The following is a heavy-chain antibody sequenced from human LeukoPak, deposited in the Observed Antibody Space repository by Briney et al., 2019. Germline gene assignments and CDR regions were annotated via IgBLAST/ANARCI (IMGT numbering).Heavy chain of an antibody. CDR1: GFTFSSYA. CDR3: AKDRGVPGNFDY. D-gene: IGHD1-26*01. V-gene: IGHV3-23*01. Sequence: PGGSLRLSCAAAGFTFSSYAMSWVRQAPGKGLEWVSGISGSGGSTYYADSVKGRFTISRDNSKNTLYLQMNSLRVGDTAVYYCAKDRGVPGNFDYWGQGTLVTVSS. J-gene: IGHJ4*02. CDR2: ISGSGGST.